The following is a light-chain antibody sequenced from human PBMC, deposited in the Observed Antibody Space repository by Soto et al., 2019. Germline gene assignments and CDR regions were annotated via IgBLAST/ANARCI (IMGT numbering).Light chain of an antibody. CDR3: SSYAGSKYYV. CDR1: SSDVGGYNH. J-gene: IGLJ1*01. Sequence: QSALTQPPSGSGSPGQSVTISCTGTSSDVGGYNHVSWYQQHPGKAPKVMIYDVSKRPSGVPDRFSGSKSGNTASLTVSGLQAEDEADYYCSSYAGSKYYVFGTGTKLTVL. CDR2: DVS. V-gene: IGLV2-8*01.